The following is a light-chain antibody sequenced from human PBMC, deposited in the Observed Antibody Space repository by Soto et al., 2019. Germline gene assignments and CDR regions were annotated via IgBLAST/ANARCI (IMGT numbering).Light chain of an antibody. CDR3: QQYNNWPLT. CDR2: GAS. V-gene: IGKV3-15*01. CDR1: QSVNSN. J-gene: IGKJ4*01. Sequence: EIAMTQSPATLSVSPGERATLSSRASQSVNSNLAWYQQKPGQAPRLLIYGASTRATGIPARFSGSGSGTEFTVTISSLQSEDFAVYYCQQYNNWPLTFGGGTKVEI.